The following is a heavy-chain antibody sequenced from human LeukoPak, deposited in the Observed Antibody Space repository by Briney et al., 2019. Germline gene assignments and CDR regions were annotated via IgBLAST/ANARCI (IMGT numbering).Heavy chain of an antibody. V-gene: IGHV3-23*01. J-gene: IGHJ4*02. CDR2: ISGSGVST. Sequence: AGGSLRLSCAASGFTFSSYAMSWVRQAPGKGLEWVSAISGSGVSTYYADSVKGRFTVSRDNSKNTLYLQMNSLRAEDTAVYYCAKDLGLDFWSGFDYWGQGTLVTVSS. CDR3: AKDLGLDFWSGFDY. D-gene: IGHD3-3*01. CDR1: GFTFSSYA.